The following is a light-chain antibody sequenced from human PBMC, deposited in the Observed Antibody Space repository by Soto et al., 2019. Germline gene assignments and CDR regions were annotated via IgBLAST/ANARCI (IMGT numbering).Light chain of an antibody. CDR2: ATS. CDR3: QQYDNSLYS. V-gene: IGKV3-20*01. CDR1: RSVSSSY. J-gene: IGKJ2*01. Sequence: ENVLTQSPGTLSLSPGERATLSCRASRSVSSSYLAWYQQKPGQPPRLLIYATSSRATGIPDRFSGSGSGTDFTLTISRLEPEDLAVYYCQQYDNSLYSFGQGTKLEIK.